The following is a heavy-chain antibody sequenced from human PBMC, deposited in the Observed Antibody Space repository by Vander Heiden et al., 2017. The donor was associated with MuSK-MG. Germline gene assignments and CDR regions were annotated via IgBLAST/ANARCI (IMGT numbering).Heavy chain of an antibody. Sequence: QLQLQESGPGQVKPSETLSLTCTVSGGSISSSSYYWGWIRQPPGKGLEWIGSIYYSGSTYYNPSLKSRVTISVDTSKNQFSLKLSSVTAADTAVYYCATIVVVPAAIRAGFDYWSQGTLVTVSS. CDR2: IYYSGST. J-gene: IGHJ4*02. V-gene: IGHV4-39*01. CDR3: ATIVVVPAAIRAGFDY. CDR1: GGSISSSSYY. D-gene: IGHD2-2*02.